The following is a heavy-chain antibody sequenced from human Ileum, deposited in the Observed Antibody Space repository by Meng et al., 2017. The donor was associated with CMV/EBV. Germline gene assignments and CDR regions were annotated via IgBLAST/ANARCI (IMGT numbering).Heavy chain of an antibody. CDR1: GDPISSGSHS. CDR3: ARDLTNKWFYY. D-gene: IGHD1-26*01. Sequence: QIQRQGSGPGLVKPAETLSLTCTASGDPISSGSHSWAWFRQPPGKRLEWIGSMYFSGIADYNPSLKSRVTISLHATQKQFSLRLTSVTAADSAVYLCARDLTNKWFYYWGQGTLVTVSS. CDR2: MYFSGIA. V-gene: IGHV4-39*07. J-gene: IGHJ4*02.